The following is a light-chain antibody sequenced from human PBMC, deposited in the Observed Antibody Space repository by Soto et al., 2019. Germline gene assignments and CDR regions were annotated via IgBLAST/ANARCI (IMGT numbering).Light chain of an antibody. CDR2: EVI. Sequence: QSALSQPASVSGSPGQSITISCTGTSSDVGSYNYVSWYQQHPGKAPKLMIYEVINRPSGVSNRFSGSKSGNTAALTISGLQAEDEADYYCSSYASSSTLFGGGTKVTVL. V-gene: IGLV2-14*01. CDR1: SSDVGSYNY. CDR3: SSYASSSTL. J-gene: IGLJ3*02.